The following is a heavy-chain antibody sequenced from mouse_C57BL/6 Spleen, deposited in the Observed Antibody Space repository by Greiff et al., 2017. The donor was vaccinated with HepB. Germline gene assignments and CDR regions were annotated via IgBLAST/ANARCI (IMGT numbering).Heavy chain of an antibody. CDR1: GYSITSGYY. CDR2: ISYDGSN. V-gene: IGHV3-6*01. CDR3: AREGYYEAAMDY. J-gene: IGHJ4*01. Sequence: EVQLVESGPGLVKPSQSLSLTCSVTGYSITSGYYWNWIRQFPGNKLEWMGYISYDGSNNYNPSLKNRISITRDTSKNQFFLKLNSVTTEDTATYYCAREGYYEAAMDYWGQGTSVTVSS. D-gene: IGHD2-3*01.